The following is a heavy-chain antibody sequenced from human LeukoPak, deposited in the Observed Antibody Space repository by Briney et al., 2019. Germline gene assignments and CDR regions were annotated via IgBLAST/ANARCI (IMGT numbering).Heavy chain of an antibody. Sequence: ASVKVSCKASGYTFTSYGISWVRQAPGQGLEWMGWISAYNGNTNYAQKLQGRVTMTTDTSTSTAYMELRSLRSDDTAVYYCARDMGLPEVGKYYFDYWGQGTLVNVSS. CDR1: GYTFTSYG. J-gene: IGHJ4*02. V-gene: IGHV1-18*01. CDR3: ARDMGLPEVGKYYFDY. CDR2: ISAYNGNT. D-gene: IGHD2-21*01.